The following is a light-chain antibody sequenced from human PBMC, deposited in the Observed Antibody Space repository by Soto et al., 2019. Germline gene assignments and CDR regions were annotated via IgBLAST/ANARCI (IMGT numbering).Light chain of an antibody. V-gene: IGKV3-20*01. CDR2: VAS. Sequence: EIVLTQSPGTLSLSPGERATLSCRASQSVSNYLAWYQQKPGQAPRLLIYVASSRATGIPDRFSGSGSGTDFTLTISRLEPEDFAVYYCQQYRGSPQTFGQGTKVEIK. CDR1: QSVSNY. J-gene: IGKJ1*01. CDR3: QQYRGSPQT.